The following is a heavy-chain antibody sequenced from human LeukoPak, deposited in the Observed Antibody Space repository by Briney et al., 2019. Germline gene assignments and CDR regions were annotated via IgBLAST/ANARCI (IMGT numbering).Heavy chain of an antibody. CDR1: GFTFSSYS. CDR3: ATDILTGYYIDY. D-gene: IGHD3-9*01. Sequence: GGSLRLSCAASGFTFSSYSMNWVRQAPGKGLEWVSSISSSSSYIYYADSVKGRFTISRDNAKNSLYLQMNSLRAEDTAVYYCATDILTGYYIDYWGQGTLVTVSS. CDR2: ISSSSSYI. V-gene: IGHV3-21*01. J-gene: IGHJ4*02.